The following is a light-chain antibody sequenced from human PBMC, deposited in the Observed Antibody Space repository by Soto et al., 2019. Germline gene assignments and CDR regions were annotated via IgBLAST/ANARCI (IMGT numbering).Light chain of an antibody. V-gene: IGKV1-5*01. Sequence: IHMTHSPSTLCASLGEIVTITFPASQSISNWFAWYQQKPGKAPKPLIYDASSLDSGVPSRFSGSGSGTEFTLAISSLQPDDFATYYCQQYNSFSGTFGQGTKVDIK. CDR2: DAS. J-gene: IGKJ1*01. CDR1: QSISNW. CDR3: QQYNSFSGT.